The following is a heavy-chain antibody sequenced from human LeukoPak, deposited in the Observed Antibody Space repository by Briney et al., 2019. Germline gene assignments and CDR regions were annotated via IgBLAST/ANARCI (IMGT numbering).Heavy chain of an antibody. CDR2: ISSSGSTI. V-gene: IGHV3-11*01. D-gene: IGHD3-10*01. CDR3: ARDTSPTMVRGRYGMDV. J-gene: IGHJ6*02. CDR1: GFTFSDYY. Sequence: RGSLRLSCAASGFTFSDYYMSWIRQAPGKGLEWVSYISSSGSTIYYADSVKGRFTISRDNAKNSLYLQMNSLRAEDTAVYYCARDTSPTMVRGRYGMDVWGQGTTVTVSS.